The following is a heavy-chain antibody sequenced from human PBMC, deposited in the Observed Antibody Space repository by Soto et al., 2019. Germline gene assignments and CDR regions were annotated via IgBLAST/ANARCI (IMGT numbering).Heavy chain of an antibody. CDR1: GYTFTSYG. Sequence: QVQLVQSGAEVKKPGASVKVSCKASGYTFTSYGISWVRQAPGQGLEWMGWISAYNGNTNYAQKLQGRVTMTTDTPTSTAYMELRSLRSDDTAVYYCARWAGATVTNYYYYGMDVWGQGTTVTVSS. D-gene: IGHD4-17*01. J-gene: IGHJ6*02. CDR3: ARWAGATVTNYYYYGMDV. V-gene: IGHV1-18*01. CDR2: ISAYNGNT.